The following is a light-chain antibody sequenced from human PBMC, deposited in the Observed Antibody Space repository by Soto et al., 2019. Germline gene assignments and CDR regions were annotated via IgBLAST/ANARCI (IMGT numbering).Light chain of an antibody. J-gene: IGLJ2*01. CDR3: CSYAVIFIVL. CDR2: DVS. CDR1: SSDVGGYNY. V-gene: IGLV2-11*01. Sequence: QSALTQPRSVSGSPGQSVTISCTGTSSDVGGYNYVSWYQQHPGKAPKLLIYDVSKRPSGVPDRFFGSKSGNTASLTISGLQAEDEADYYCCSYAVIFIVLFGGGTKVTVL.